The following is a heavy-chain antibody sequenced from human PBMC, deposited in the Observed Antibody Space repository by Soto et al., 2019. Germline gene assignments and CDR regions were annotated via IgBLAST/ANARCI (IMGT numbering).Heavy chain of an antibody. V-gene: IGHV3-23*01. CDR2: ISGSGGST. J-gene: IGHJ4*02. Sequence: GGSLRLSCAASGFTFSSYAMSWVRQAPGKGLEWVSAISGSGGSTYYADSVKGRFTISRDNSKNTLYLQMNSLRAEDTAVYYCAKDRASATARQLDYWDQGTLVTVSS. CDR3: AKDRASATARQLDY. D-gene: IGHD6-25*01. CDR1: GFTFSSYA.